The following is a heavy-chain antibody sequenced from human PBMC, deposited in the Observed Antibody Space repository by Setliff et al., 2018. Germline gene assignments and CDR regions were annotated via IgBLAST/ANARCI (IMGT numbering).Heavy chain of an antibody. CDR2: ISYSGKA. V-gene: IGHV4-61*10. CDR3: ATGAGYSSSWPFDY. CDR1: GGSVNSGYDN. J-gene: IGHJ4*02. Sequence: SETLSLTCTVSGGSVNSGYDNWNWLRQPAGKGLEWIGYISYSGKAHYNPSLESRVVISEDTSKKRFSLRLNSVTAADTAVYYCATGAGYSSSWPFDYWGQGTLVTVSS. D-gene: IGHD6-13*01.